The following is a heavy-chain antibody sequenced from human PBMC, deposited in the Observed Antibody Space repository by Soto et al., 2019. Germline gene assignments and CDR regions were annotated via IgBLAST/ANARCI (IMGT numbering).Heavy chain of an antibody. CDR2: IYSGGST. V-gene: IGHV3-53*01. CDR1: GFTVSSNY. Sequence: LRLSCAASGFTVSSNYMSWVRQAPGKGLEWVSVIYSGGSTYYADSVKGRFTISRDNSKNTLYLQMNSLRAEDTAVYYCARDRIEQLVTLGVYYYYGMDVWGQGTTVTVSS. J-gene: IGHJ6*02. CDR3: ARDRIEQLVTLGVYYYYGMDV. D-gene: IGHD6-6*01.